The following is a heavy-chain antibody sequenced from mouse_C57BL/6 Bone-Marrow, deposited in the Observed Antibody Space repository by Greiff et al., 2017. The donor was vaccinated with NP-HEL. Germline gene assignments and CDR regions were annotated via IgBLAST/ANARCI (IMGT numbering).Heavy chain of an antibody. V-gene: IGHV1-80*01. CDR1: GYEFSNYW. Sequence: QVQLQQFGAELVKPGASVKISCKASGYEFSNYWMNWVKQRPGKGLEWIGQIYPGDGDTNYNGKFKDQATLTADKSSSTAYMQLSRLTSEDSAVYFCARGAYWGQGTLVTVSA. J-gene: IGHJ3*01. CDR3: ARGAY. CDR2: IYPGDGDT.